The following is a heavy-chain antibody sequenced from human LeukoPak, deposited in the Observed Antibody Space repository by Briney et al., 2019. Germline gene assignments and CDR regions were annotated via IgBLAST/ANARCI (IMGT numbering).Heavy chain of an antibody. J-gene: IGHJ4*02. CDR2: ISSSSSYI. Sequence: PGGSLRLSCAASGFTFSSYSMNWVRQAPGKGLEWVSSISSSSSYIYYADSVKGRFTISRDNSKNTLYLQMNSLRAEDTAVYYCASGLIAVAGPYFDYWGQGTLVAVSS. CDR3: ASGLIAVAGPYFDY. V-gene: IGHV3-21*04. D-gene: IGHD6-19*01. CDR1: GFTFSSYS.